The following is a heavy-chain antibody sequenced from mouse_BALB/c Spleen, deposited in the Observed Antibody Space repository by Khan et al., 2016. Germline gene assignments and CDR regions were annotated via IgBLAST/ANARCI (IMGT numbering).Heavy chain of an antibody. CDR1: GFTFSSYA. CDR3: ARGGNYYFGY. Sequence: EVELVESGGGLVKPGGSLQLSCAASGFTFSSYAMSWVRQTPEKRLEWVASISSGGSTYYPDSVKGRFTISRDNARNILYLQMSSLRSEDTAMYYCARGGNYYFGYWGQGTTLTVSS. D-gene: IGHD2-1*01. J-gene: IGHJ2*01. V-gene: IGHV5-6-5*01. CDR2: ISSGGST.